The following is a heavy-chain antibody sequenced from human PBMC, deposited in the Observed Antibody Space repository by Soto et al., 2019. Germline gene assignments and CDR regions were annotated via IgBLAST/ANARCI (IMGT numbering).Heavy chain of an antibody. CDR2: IYSGGGT. Sequence: GESLKISCAVSGFTVSSNYMSWVRQAPGKGLEWVSRIYSGGGTDYADSVKGRFTISRDNTKNKLYLQMNSLRVDDTAVYYCARARYYGSTAGMDVWGQGTTVTVSS. D-gene: IGHD4-17*01. V-gene: IGHV3-53*01. J-gene: IGHJ6*02. CDR3: ARARYYGSTAGMDV. CDR1: GFTVSSNY.